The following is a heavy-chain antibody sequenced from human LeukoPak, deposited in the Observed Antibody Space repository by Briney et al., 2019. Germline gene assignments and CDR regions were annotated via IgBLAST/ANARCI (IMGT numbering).Heavy chain of an antibody. D-gene: IGHD3-3*01. CDR1: GGSFSGYY. V-gene: IGHV4-34*01. CDR3: ARGLNYDFWRGYYGGTGYV. CDR2: INHSGST. J-gene: IGHJ6*02. Sequence: SETLSLTCAVYGGSFSGYYWSWIRQPPGKGLEWIGEINHSGSTNYNPSLKSRVTISVDTSKNQFSLKLSSVTAADTAVYYCARGLNYDFWRGYYGGTGYVWGQGTTVTVSS.